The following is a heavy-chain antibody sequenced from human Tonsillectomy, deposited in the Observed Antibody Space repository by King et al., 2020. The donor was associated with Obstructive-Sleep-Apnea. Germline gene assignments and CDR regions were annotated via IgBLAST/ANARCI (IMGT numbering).Heavy chain of an antibody. CDR2: IWYDGSNK. J-gene: IGHJ6*02. V-gene: IGHV3-33*06. Sequence: VQLVESGGGVVQPGRSLRLSCAASGFTFSSYGMHWVRQAPGKGLEWGAVIWYDGSNKYYADSVKGRFTFSRDNSKNTLYLQMNSLRAEDTAVYYCAKDHVGLYYYYYGMDVWGQGTTVTVSS. D-gene: IGHD1-26*01. CDR1: GFTFSSYG. CDR3: AKDHVGLYYYYYGMDV.